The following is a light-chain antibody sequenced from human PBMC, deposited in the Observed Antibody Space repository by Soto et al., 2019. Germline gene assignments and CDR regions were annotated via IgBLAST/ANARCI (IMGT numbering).Light chain of an antibody. CDR1: QGISSY. Sequence: DIQLTQSPSFLSASVGDRITITCRASQGISSYLAWYQQKPGKAPKLLIYAASTLQGGVPSRFSGSGSGTEFTLTISSLQPEDFATYYCQHLYSYPITFGQGTRLEIK. J-gene: IGKJ5*01. CDR3: QHLYSYPIT. V-gene: IGKV1-9*01. CDR2: AAS.